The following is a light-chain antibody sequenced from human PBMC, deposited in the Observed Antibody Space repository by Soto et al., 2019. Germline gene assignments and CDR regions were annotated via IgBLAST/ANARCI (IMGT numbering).Light chain of an antibody. Sequence: EIVMTQSPATLSVSPGERATLSCRASQSVSSNLAWYQQKPGQAPRLLIYGASTRATGIPARFSGSGSGTEFTLTISSLQSEDFAVYYCQQYNNWLRYTLGQGTKLEIK. CDR1: QSVSSN. J-gene: IGKJ2*01. V-gene: IGKV3-15*01. CDR3: QQYNNWLRYT. CDR2: GAS.